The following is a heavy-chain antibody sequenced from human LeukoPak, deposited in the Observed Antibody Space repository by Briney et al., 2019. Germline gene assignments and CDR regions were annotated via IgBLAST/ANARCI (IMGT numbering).Heavy chain of an antibody. CDR3: ARVPSDY. J-gene: IGHJ4*02. V-gene: IGHV3-21*01. Sequence: GGSLRLSCAVSGFTFSSYSMNWVRQAPGKGLEWVSSISSNGNYVYYADSVRGRFTISGDNAKNSLYLQMNSLRAEDTAVYYCARVPSDYWGQGTLVTVSS. CDR2: ISSNGNYV. CDR1: GFTFSSYS.